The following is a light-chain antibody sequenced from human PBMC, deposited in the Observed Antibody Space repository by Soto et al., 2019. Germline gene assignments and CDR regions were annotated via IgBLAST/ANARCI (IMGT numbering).Light chain of an antibody. CDR1: QSVSGNY. CDR3: QQYGRSATFT. V-gene: IGKV3-20*01. J-gene: IGKJ3*01. CDR2: GAT. Sequence: EIVLTQSPGALSLSPGERATLSYRASQSVSGNYLAWYQQKLGQAPRLLINGATSRATGIPDRFSGSVSGTDFTLTISRLEPEDFAVYYCQQYGRSATFTFGPGTKVDIK.